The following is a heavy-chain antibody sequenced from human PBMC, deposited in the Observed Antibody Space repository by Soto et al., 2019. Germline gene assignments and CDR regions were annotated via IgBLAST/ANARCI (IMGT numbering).Heavy chain of an antibody. V-gene: IGHV3-30-3*01. CDR1: GFTFSSYA. D-gene: IGHD5-18*01. Sequence: QVQLVESEGGVVQPGRSLRLSCAASGFTFSSYAMHWVRQAPGKGLEWVAVISYDGSNKYYADSVKGRFTISRDNSKNTLYLQMNSLRAEDTAVYYCARDKTAMVKGMDVWGQGTTVTVSS. J-gene: IGHJ6*02. CDR2: ISYDGSNK. CDR3: ARDKTAMVKGMDV.